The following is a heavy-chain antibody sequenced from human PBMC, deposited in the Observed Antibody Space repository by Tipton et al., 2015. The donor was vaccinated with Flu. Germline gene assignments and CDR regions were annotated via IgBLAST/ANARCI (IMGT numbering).Heavy chain of an antibody. CDR3: ARDLGGSYLFDY. J-gene: IGHJ4*02. V-gene: IGHV3-48*03. CDR1: GFTFSSYE. CDR2: ISSSGSTI. D-gene: IGHD1-26*01. Sequence: GSLRLSCAASGFTFSSYEMNWVRQAPGKGLEWVSYISSSGSTIYYADSVKGRFTISRDNAKNSLYLQMNSLRAEDTAVYYCARDLGGSYLFDYWGQGTLVTVSS.